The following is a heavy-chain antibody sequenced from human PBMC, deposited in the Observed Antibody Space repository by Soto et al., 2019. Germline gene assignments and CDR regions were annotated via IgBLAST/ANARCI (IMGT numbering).Heavy chain of an antibody. Sequence: PGGPLRLSCAASGFTFSSYAMSWVRQAPGKGLEWVSAISGSGGSTYYADSVKGRFTISRDNSKNTLYLQMNSLRAEDTAVYYCAKDGTEGRLVPDYWGQGTLVTVSS. CDR1: GFTFSSYA. D-gene: IGHD6-19*01. CDR3: AKDGTEGRLVPDY. V-gene: IGHV3-23*01. CDR2: ISGSGGST. J-gene: IGHJ4*02.